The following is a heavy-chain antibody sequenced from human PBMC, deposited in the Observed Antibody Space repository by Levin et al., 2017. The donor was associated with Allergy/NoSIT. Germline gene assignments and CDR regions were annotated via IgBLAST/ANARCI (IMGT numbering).Heavy chain of an antibody. CDR1: GYTFTNYY. CDR2: INPSGGST. Sequence: ASVKVSCKASGYTFTNYYMHWVRQAPGQGLEWMGIINPSGGSTNYAQKFQGRVTMTRDTSTSTVYMELSSLRSEDTAVYYCARAFAGDYGDFWGQGTLVTVSS. D-gene: IGHD4-17*01. J-gene: IGHJ4*02. CDR3: ARAFAGDYGDF. V-gene: IGHV1-46*01.